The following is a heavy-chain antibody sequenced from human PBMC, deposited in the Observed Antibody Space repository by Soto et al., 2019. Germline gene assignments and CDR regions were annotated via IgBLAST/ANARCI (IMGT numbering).Heavy chain of an antibody. V-gene: IGHV1-69*06. CDR2: IIPIFGTA. CDR1: GGTFSSYA. CDR3: ARVLYEGGGAAFDI. Sequence: SVKVSCKASGGTFSSYAISWVRQAPGQGLEWMGGIIPIFGTANYAQKFRGRVTITADKSTSTAYMELSSLRSEDTAVYYCARVLYEGGGAAFDIWGQGTMVTVSS. J-gene: IGHJ3*02. D-gene: IGHD2-21*01.